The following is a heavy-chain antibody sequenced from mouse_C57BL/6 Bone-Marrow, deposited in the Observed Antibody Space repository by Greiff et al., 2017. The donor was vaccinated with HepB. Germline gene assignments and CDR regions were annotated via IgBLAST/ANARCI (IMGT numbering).Heavy chain of an antibody. Sequence: EVHLVESGGGLVKPGGSLKLSCAASGFTFSDYGMHWVRQAPEKGLEWVAYISSGSSTIYYADTVKGRFTISRDNAKNTLFLQMTSLRSEDTAMYYCARPHYGSSFAYWGQGTLVTVSA. CDR2: ISSGSSTI. CDR1: GFTFSDYG. V-gene: IGHV5-17*01. D-gene: IGHD1-1*01. CDR3: ARPHYGSSFAY. J-gene: IGHJ3*01.